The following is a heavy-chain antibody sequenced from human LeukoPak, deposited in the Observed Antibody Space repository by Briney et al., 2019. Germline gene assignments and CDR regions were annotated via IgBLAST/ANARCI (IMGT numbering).Heavy chain of an antibody. CDR3: AKEVAVRGGGFDY. V-gene: IGHV3-30*02. CDR1: GFTFSSYG. J-gene: IGHJ4*02. Sequence: GGSLRLSCAASGFTFSSYGMHWVRQAPGKGLEWVAFIRYDGSNKYYADSVKGRFTISRDNSKNTLYLQMNSLRAEDTAVYYCAKEVAVRGGGFDYWGQGTLVTVSS. CDR2: IRYDGSNK. D-gene: IGHD3-10*01.